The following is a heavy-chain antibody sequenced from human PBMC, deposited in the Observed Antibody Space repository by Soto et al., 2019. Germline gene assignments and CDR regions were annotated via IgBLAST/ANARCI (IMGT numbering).Heavy chain of an antibody. CDR1: GFTFSSYS. CDR2: LTGDGGST. D-gene: IGHD3-22*01. Sequence: GGSLRLSCAASGFTFSSYSMNWVRQAPGKGLEWVSALTGDGGSTYYADSVKGRFTISRDISKNTLYLQMKSLRAEDTAVYYCAKPPSLHYYDRSGYYYVDYWGKGTLVTVSS. J-gene: IGHJ4*02. V-gene: IGHV3-23*01. CDR3: AKPPSLHYYDRSGYYYVDY.